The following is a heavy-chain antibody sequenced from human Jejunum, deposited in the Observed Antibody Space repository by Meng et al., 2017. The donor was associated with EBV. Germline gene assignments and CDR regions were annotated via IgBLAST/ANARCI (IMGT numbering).Heavy chain of an antibody. CDR3: ARLGGYASGTYYPIDP. Sequence: LRRGGAGLVKPSETLTLACAVFGGSCSDYYTTWTRQPPEKELEWIGEINHGGGASHNPSLKRRVTISVDTSKNQFSLKLSSVTAADTAVYYCARLGGYASGTYYPIDPWGQGTLVTVSS. V-gene: IGHV4-34*01. CDR1: GGSCSDYY. D-gene: IGHD3-10*01. J-gene: IGHJ5*02. CDR2: INHGGGA.